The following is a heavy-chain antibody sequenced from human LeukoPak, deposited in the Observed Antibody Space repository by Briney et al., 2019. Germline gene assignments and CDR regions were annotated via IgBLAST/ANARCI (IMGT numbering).Heavy chain of an antibody. D-gene: IGHD3-22*01. CDR3: AKHWGMIVVVITTYYFDY. CDR2: ISGSGGST. J-gene: IGHJ4*02. CDR1: GFTFNRFR. Sequence: GESLRLSCAASGFTFNRFRMSWVRQAPGKGLEWVSAISGSGGSTYYADSVKGRFTISRDNSKNTLYLQMNSLRAEDTAVYYCAKHWGMIVVVITTYYFDYWGQGTLVTVSS. V-gene: IGHV3-23*01.